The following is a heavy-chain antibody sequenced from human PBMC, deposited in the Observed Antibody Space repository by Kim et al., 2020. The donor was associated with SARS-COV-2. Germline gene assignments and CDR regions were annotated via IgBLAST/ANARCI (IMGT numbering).Heavy chain of an antibody. CDR2: IYYSGST. V-gene: IGHV4-39*01. CDR3: ARHGVVVETAFDI. CDR1: GGSISSSSYY. Sequence: SETLSLTCTVSGGSISSSSYYWGWIRQPPGKGLEWIGSIYYSGSTYYNPSLKSRVTISVDTSKNQFSLKLSSVTAADTAVYYCARHGVVVETAFDIWGQGTMVTVSS. J-gene: IGHJ3*02. D-gene: IGHD3-22*01.